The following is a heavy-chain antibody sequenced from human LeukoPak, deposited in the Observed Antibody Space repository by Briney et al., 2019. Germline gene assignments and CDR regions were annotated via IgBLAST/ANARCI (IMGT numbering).Heavy chain of an antibody. CDR1: GFTFSSYG. CDR3: AKDEMTPQGTHYFDY. J-gene: IGHJ4*02. V-gene: IGHV3-30*02. D-gene: IGHD5-24*01. CDR2: TRYDGSNK. Sequence: GGSLRLSCAASGFTFSSYGMHWVRQAPGKGLEWVAFTRYDGSNKYYADSVKGRFTISRDNSKNTLYLQMNSLRAEDTAVYYCAKDEMTPQGTHYFDYWGQGTLVTVSS.